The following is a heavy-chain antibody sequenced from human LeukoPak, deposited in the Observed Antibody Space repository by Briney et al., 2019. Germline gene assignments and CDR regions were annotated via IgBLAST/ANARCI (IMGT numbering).Heavy chain of an antibody. CDR2: IYSGGNT. J-gene: IGHJ3*02. V-gene: IGHV3-53*01. CDR1: GLTISSNY. D-gene: IGHD1-1*01. Sequence: GGSLRLSCAASGLTISSNYMNWVRQAPGKGLEWVSVIYSGGNTYYADSVKGRFTISRDNSKNTLYLQMNSLRVEDTAVYYCAREWKFDIWGQGTMVTVSS. CDR3: AREWKFDI.